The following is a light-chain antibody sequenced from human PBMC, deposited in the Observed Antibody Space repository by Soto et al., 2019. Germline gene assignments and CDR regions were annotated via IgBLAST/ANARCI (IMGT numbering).Light chain of an antibody. CDR3: QQYGSSPWT. Sequence: EIVLTQSPGTLSLSPGERATLSCRASQSVSSSFLAWYQQKPGQAPRLLIYGASIRATGIPDRFSGSGSGTDFTLTISRVEPEDFAVYYCQQYGSSPWTFGQGKKVEIK. J-gene: IGKJ1*01. CDR2: GAS. V-gene: IGKV3-20*01. CDR1: QSVSSSF.